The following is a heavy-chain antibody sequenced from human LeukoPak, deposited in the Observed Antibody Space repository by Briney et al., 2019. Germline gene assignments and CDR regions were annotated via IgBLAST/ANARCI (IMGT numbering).Heavy chain of an antibody. CDR1: GFTFSSYS. V-gene: IGHV3-21*01. J-gene: IGHJ4*02. CDR3: ARSLYSSSSFASN. CDR2: ISSSSSYI. D-gene: IGHD6-6*01. Sequence: GGSLRLSCAASGFTFSSYSMNWVRQAPGKGLEWVSSISSSSSYIYYADSVKGRFTISRDNAKNSLYLQMNSLRAEDTAVYYRARSLYSSSSFASNWGQGTLVTVSS.